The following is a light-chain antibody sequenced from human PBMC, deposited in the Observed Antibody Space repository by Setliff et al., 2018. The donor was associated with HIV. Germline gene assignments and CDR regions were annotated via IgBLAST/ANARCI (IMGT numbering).Light chain of an antibody. V-gene: IGLV2-23*02. J-gene: IGLJ1*01. CDR1: SSDIGGYNS. Sequence: QSALTQPPSVSGSPGQSITIPCTGTSSDIGGYNSVSWYQQHPDKAPKLMIYDVTKRPSGVSNRFSGSKSGNTASLTISGLQAEDEADYYCCSYADSNTYVFGTGTKVTVL. CDR2: DVT. CDR3: CSYADSNTYV.